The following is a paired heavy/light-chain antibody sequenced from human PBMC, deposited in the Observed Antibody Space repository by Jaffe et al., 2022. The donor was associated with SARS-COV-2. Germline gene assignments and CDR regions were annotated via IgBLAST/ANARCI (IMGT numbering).Light chain of an antibody. CDR2: DAS. CDR1: QTVGTD. Sequence: EIVMTQSPATMSVSPGESTTLSCRASQTVGTDLAWYQQKPGQAPRLLIYDASNRATGIPATFTGSGSGTEFSLTISSVQSEDSAVYYCQHYTRWPYAFGQGTKLDIE. V-gene: IGKV3-15*01. J-gene: IGKJ2*01. CDR3: QHYTRWPYA.
Heavy chain of an antibody. CDR1: GFTFNDYA. CDR2: IWYDGSDK. V-gene: IGHV3-33*01. J-gene: IGHJ4*02. D-gene: IGHD2-21*01. Sequence: QVQLVESGGGVVQPGTSLRLSCAASGFTFNDYAIHWVRQVPGKGLEWVAVIWYDGSDKWYGDSVKGRFTVSRDNSKNTAFLQMNSLRAEDTAIYYCARGSCVKGRCYWGYFFDQWGQGALVTVSS. CDR3: ARGSCVKGRCYWGYFFDQ.